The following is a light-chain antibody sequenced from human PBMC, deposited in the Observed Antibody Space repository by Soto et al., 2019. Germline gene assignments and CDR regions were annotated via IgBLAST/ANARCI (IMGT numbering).Light chain of an antibody. J-gene: IGKJ5*01. CDR3: QGLNDYPIT. CDR2: AAS. V-gene: IGKV1-9*01. Sequence: DIQLTQSPSFLSASVGDRVTITWRASQGISNYLAWYQQKPGKAPKFLIYAASTLQSGVPSRFSGSGSGTEFTLTISSLQPEDSATYYCQGLNDYPITFGQGTRLEIK. CDR1: QGISNY.